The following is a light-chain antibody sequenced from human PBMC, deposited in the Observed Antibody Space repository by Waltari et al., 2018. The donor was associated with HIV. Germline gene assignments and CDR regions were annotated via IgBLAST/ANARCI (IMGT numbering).Light chain of an antibody. CDR3: AAWDDSLSGPV. J-gene: IGLJ3*02. Sequence: QSVLTQPPSASGTPGPRVTISCSGSSSTIGSNYVYWYQQLPGTPPKHLIYRSNQRPSGVPDRFSGSKSGTSASLAISGLRSEDEADYYCAAWDDSLSGPVFGGGTKLTVL. CDR1: SSTIGSNY. CDR2: RSN. V-gene: IGLV1-47*01.